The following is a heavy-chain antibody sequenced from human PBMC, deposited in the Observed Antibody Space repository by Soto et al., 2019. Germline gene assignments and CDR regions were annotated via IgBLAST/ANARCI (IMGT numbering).Heavy chain of an antibody. J-gene: IGHJ4*02. CDR3: AKPPHPYSSGWYYFDY. CDR2: ISGSGGST. V-gene: IGHV3-23*01. CDR1: GFSFSSYA. D-gene: IGHD6-19*01. Sequence: EVQLLESGGGLVQPGGSLRLSCAASGFSFSSYAMSWVRQAPGKGLEWASAISGSGGSTYYADSVKGRFTISRDNSKNTLYLQMNSLRAEDTAVYYCAKPPHPYSSGWYYFDYWGQGTLVTVSS.